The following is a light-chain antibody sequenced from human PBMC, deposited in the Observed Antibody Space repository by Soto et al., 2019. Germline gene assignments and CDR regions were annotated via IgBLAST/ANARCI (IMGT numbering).Light chain of an antibody. CDR1: SSDVGGYNY. CDR3: CSHAGSYTYV. CDR2: DVT. J-gene: IGLJ1*01. V-gene: IGLV2-11*01. Sequence: QSALTQPRSVSGSPGQSLTISCTGTSSDVGGYNYVSWCQQYPGKVPKLMIYDVTKRPSGVPDRFSGSKSGNTASLTISGLQAEDEADYYCCSHAGSYTYVFGTGTKVPS.